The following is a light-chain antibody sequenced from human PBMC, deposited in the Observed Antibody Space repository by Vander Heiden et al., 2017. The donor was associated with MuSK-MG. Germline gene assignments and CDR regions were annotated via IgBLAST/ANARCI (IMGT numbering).Light chain of an antibody. CDR1: QLGNRY. J-gene: IGLJ3*02. CDR3: QAWDSDTTGGV. CDR2: EDK. Sequence: SYALTQPPSVSVSPGQTVSITCSGDQLGNRYSSWYQQKPGHSPVLVIYEDKKRPSGIPKRFSGSSSGITASLTISGTQAMDEADYYCQAWDSDTTGGVFGGGTKLTVL. V-gene: IGLV3-1*01.